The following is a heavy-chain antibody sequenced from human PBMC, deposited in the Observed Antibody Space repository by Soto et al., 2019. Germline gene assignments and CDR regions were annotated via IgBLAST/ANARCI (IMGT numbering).Heavy chain of an antibody. D-gene: IGHD3-3*01. J-gene: IGHJ3*02. CDR2: INPNSGGT. CDR1: GYTFTGYY. Sequence: ASVKVSCKASGYTFTGYYMHWVRQAPGQGLEWMGWINPNSGGTNYAQKFQGWVTMTRDTSISTAYMELSRLRSDDTAVYYCARKRIFGVVNDAFDIWGQGTMVTVSS. CDR3: ARKRIFGVVNDAFDI. V-gene: IGHV1-2*04.